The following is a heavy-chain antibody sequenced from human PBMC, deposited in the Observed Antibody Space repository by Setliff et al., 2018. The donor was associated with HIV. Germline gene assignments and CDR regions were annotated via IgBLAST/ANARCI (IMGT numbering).Heavy chain of an antibody. CDR1: GYSFTDYY. Sequence: ASVKVSCKASGYSFTDYYIHWVRQAPGQGLEWMGWINPKSDGTHYAQKFQGWITMTRDTSISTAYMELSRLRSDDTAVYYCARGMDYYDTSGYYQYYFDYWGQGTLVTVSS. V-gene: IGHV1-2*04. D-gene: IGHD3-22*01. CDR3: ARGMDYYDTSGYYQYYFDY. J-gene: IGHJ4*02. CDR2: INPKSDGT.